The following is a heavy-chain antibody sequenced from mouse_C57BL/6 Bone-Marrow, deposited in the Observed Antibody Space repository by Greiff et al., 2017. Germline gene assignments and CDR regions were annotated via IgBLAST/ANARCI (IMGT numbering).Heavy chain of an antibody. V-gene: IGHV1-59*01. J-gene: IGHJ2*01. CDR2: IDPTDSYT. Sequence: VQLQQPGAELVRPGTSVKLSCKASGYTFTSYWMHWVKQRPGQGLEWIGVIDPTDSYTNYNQKFKGKATLTVDTSSSTAYMQLSSLTSEDSAVSYSAILCFDYWGQGTTLTVSS. D-gene: IGHD1-1*02. CDR3: AILCFDY. CDR1: GYTFTSYW.